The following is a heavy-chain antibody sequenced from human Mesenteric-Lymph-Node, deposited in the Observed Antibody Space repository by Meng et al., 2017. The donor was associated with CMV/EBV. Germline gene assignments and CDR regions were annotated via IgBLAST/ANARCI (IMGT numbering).Heavy chain of an antibody. V-gene: IGHV1-69*05. Sequence: SVKVSCKASGGTFSSYAISWVRQAPGQGLEWMGGIIPIFGTANYAQKFQGRVTITTDESTSTAYMDLRSLRSDDTAVYYCARGGTYITAENWFDPWGQGTLVTVSS. J-gene: IGHJ5*02. D-gene: IGHD3-16*01. CDR2: IIPIFGTA. CDR1: GGTFSSYA. CDR3: ARGGTYITAENWFDP.